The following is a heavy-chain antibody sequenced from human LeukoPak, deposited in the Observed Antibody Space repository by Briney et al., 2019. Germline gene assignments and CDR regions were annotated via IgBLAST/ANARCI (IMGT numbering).Heavy chain of an antibody. J-gene: IGHJ4*02. Sequence: SETLSLTCTVSGGSISSSSYYWGWIRQPPGKGLEWIGSIYYSGSTYYNPSLKSRVTISVDTSKNQFSLKLSSVTAADTAVYYCARDPLVVVAAYDYWGQGTLVTVSS. V-gene: IGHV4-39*07. CDR2: IYYSGST. D-gene: IGHD2-15*01. CDR3: ARDPLVVVAAYDY. CDR1: GGSISSSSYY.